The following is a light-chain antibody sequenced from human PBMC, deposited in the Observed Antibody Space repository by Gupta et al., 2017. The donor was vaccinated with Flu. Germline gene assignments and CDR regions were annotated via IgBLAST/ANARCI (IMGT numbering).Light chain of an antibody. Sequence: SLGARATINCKSSHSGLYDSTNKDYLSWHQQTPGQPPNLLISWATTRESGVPDRFSGRASATDFTLTIAILHAEDVAVYYCQRYDTVPFTFGGGTKLEIK. CDR1: HSGLYDSTNKDY. J-gene: IGKJ4*01. CDR2: WAT. V-gene: IGKV4-1*01. CDR3: QRYDTVPFT.